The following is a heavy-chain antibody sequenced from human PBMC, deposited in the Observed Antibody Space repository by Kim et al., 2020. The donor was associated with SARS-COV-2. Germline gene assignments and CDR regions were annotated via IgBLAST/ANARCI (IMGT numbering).Heavy chain of an antibody. CDR2: INAGNGNT. D-gene: IGHD3-9*01. V-gene: IGHV1-3*01. CDR1: GYTFTSYA. J-gene: IGHJ6*02. CDR3: ARDRITLRYFDWFTSYGMDV. Sequence: ASVKVSCKASGYTFTSYAMHWVRPAPGQRLEWMGWINAGNGNTKYSQKFQGRVTITRDTSASTAYMELSSLRSEDTAVYYCARDRITLRYFDWFTSYGMDVWGQGTTVTVSS.